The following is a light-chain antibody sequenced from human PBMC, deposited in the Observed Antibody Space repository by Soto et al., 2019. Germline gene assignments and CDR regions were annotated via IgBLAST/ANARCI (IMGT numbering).Light chain of an antibody. V-gene: IGLV2-23*02. CDR1: SSDAENYKL. J-gene: IGLJ1*01. CDR2: EVT. CDR3: CSSVGSYV. Sequence: QSALNQPASVSGSPGQSVTISCTATSSDAENYKLVSWYQQHPGKAPKLIIYEVTKRPSGVSNRFSGSKSANTASLTISGLQPEDEADYYCCSSVGSYVFGTGTKLTVL.